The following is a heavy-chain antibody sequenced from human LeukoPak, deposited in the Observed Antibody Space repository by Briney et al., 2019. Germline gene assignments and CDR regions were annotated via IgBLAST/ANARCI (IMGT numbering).Heavy chain of an antibody. CDR3: AREATMIVVAPGY. CDR2: ISSSSSYI. D-gene: IGHD3-22*01. J-gene: IGHJ4*02. V-gene: IGHV3-21*01. Sequence: PGGSLRLSCAASGFAFSNYGIHWVRQAPGKGLEWVSSISSSSSYIYYADSVKGRFTISRDNAKNSLYLQMNSLRAEDTAVYYCAREATMIVVAPGYWGQGTLVTVSS. CDR1: GFAFSNYG.